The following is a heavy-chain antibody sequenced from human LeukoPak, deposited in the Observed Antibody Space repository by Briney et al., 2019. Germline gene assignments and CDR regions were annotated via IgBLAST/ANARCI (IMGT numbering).Heavy chain of an antibody. D-gene: IGHD3-22*01. CDR3: AKGAITMIVVVNYFDY. J-gene: IGHJ4*02. V-gene: IGHV3-23*01. CDR2: ISGRGGST. CDR1: GFTFSNYA. Sequence: GGSLRLSCAASGFTFSNYAMSWVRQAPGEGLEWVSVISGRGGSTYYADSVKGRFTISRDNLKNTLYLQMNSLRAEDTAVYYCAKGAITMIVVVNYFDYWGQGTLVTVSS.